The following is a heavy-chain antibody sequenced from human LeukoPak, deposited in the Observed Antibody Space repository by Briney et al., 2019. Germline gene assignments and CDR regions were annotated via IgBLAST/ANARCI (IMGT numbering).Heavy chain of an antibody. CDR2: IYYSGST. Sequence: SETLSLTCAVYGGSFSGYYWSWIRQPPGKGLEWIGYIYYSGSTNYNPSLKSRVTISVDTFKNQFSLKLSSVTAADTAVYYCARTAYFDWLSPYYFDYWGQGTLVTVSS. CDR3: ARTAYFDWLSPYYFDY. J-gene: IGHJ4*02. D-gene: IGHD3-9*01. V-gene: IGHV4-59*01. CDR1: GGSFSGYY.